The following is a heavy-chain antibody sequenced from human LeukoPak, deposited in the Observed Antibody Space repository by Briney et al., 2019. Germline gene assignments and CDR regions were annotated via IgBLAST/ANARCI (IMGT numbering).Heavy chain of an antibody. CDR2: LSPNSGGT. J-gene: IGHJ4*02. V-gene: IGHV1-2*02. CDR3: ARAYDYGSGSLVGY. Sequence: ASVKVSCKASGYIFTGYYMHWVRQAPGQGLEWVGWLSPNSGGTNYAQKFQGRVTMTRDTSISTAFMELSRLRSDDTAVYYCARAYDYGSGSLVGYWGQGTLVTVSS. D-gene: IGHD3-10*01. CDR1: GYIFTGYY.